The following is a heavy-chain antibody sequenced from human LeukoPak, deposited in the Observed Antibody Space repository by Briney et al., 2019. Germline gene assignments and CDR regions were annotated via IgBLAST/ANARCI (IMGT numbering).Heavy chain of an antibody. CDR3: AKPSGSRYNWNPREGWSDP. CDR1: GYTFTGYY. Sequence: RWASVKVSCKASGYTFTGYYMHWVRQAPGQGLEWMGWINPNSGGTNYAQKFQGRVTMTRDTSISTAYMELSRLRSDDTAVYYCAKPSGSRYNWNPREGWSDPWGQGTLVTVSS. V-gene: IGHV1-2*02. D-gene: IGHD1-20*01. J-gene: IGHJ5*02. CDR2: INPNSGGT.